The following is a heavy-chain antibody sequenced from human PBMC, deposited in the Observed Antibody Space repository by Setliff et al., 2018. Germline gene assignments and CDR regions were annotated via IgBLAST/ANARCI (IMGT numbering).Heavy chain of an antibody. V-gene: IGHV4-31*03. J-gene: IGHJ6*03. Sequence: SETLSLTCTVSGGSINSGGHYWSWIRQHPGKGLEWIGYIYYSGSTYYNPSLKSRVTISVDTSKNQFSLKLSSVTAADTAVYYCARDRLLVGARYAMDVWGKGTTVTVSS. D-gene: IGHD1-26*01. CDR1: GGSINSGGHY. CDR2: IYYSGST. CDR3: ARDRLLVGARYAMDV.